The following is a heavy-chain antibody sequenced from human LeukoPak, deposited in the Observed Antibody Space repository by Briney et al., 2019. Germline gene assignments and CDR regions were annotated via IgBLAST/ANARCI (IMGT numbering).Heavy chain of an antibody. J-gene: IGHJ4*02. CDR3: AKYGGHPLPHYYLDY. CDR2: IIDDGHTT. D-gene: IGHD3-16*01. V-gene: IGHV3-23*01. Sequence: GGSLRLSCATSGFPFSSYAMSWVRQAPGEGLEWVSLIIDDGHTTSYADSVKGRFTISRDNSKNTLFLQMNSLRAEDTAGYYCAKYGGHPLPHYYLDYWGQGTQVTVSS. CDR1: GFPFSSYA.